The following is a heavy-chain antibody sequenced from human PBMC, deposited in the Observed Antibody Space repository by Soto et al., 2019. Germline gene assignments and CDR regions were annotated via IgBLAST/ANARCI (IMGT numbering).Heavy chain of an antibody. J-gene: IGHJ4*02. Sequence: QVQLVESGGGVVQPGRSLRLSCAASGFTFSSYGMHWVRQAPGKGLEWVAVIWYDGSNKYYADFVKGRFTISRDNSKNTLYLQMNSRRAEDTAVYYCASPGSGSYWHFDYWGQGTLVTVSS. CDR3: ASPGSGSYWHFDY. CDR1: GFTFSSYG. V-gene: IGHV3-33*01. D-gene: IGHD3-10*01. CDR2: IWYDGSNK.